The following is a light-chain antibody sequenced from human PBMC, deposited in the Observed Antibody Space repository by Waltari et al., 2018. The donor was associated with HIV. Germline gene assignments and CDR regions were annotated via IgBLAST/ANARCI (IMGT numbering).Light chain of an antibody. J-gene: IGKJ2*01. V-gene: IGKV1-39*01. CDR1: QTISNR. CDR3: QQSYGTPPYT. Sequence: DVQMTKSPSSLSASLGDRVTITCRASQTISNRLNWYQQEPGKAPKLLIYAASSLQSGVPSRFSGSGSETDFTLTISSLQPEDFATYYCQQSYGTPPYTFGQGTKLEIK. CDR2: AAS.